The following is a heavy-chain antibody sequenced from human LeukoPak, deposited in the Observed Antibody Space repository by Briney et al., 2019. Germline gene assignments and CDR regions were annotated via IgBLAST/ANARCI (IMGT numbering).Heavy chain of an antibody. CDR3: ARDLIGVTTGYFDY. CDR1: GYTFTSYG. CDR2: ISAYNGNT. D-gene: IGHD4-17*01. Sequence: ASVKVSCKASGYTFTSYGISWVRQAPGQGLEWMGWISAYNGNTNYAQKLQGRVTMTTDKSTSTAYMELRSLRSDDTAVYYCARDLIGVTTGYFDYWGQGTLVTVSS. V-gene: IGHV1-18*01. J-gene: IGHJ4*02.